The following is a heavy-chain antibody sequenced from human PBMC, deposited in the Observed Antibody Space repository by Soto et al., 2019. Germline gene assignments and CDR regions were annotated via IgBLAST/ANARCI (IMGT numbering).Heavy chain of an antibody. Sequence: ASVKVSCKASGYTFTSYDINWVRQATGHGFEWMGWMNPNSGNTGYAQKCQGRVTMTRNTSISTAYMELSSLRSEDTAVYYCARVQRGDYQDYWGQGTLVTVAS. J-gene: IGHJ4*02. CDR1: GYTFTSYD. D-gene: IGHD4-17*01. CDR3: ARVQRGDYQDY. CDR2: MNPNSGNT. V-gene: IGHV1-8*01.